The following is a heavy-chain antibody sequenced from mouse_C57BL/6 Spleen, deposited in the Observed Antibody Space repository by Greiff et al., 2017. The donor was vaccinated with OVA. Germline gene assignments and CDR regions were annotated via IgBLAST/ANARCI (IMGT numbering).Heavy chain of an antibody. Sequence: EVKLVESGGGLVKPGGSLKLSCAASGFTFSSYAMSWVRQTPEKRLEWVATISDGGSYTYYPDNVKGRYTISRDNAKNNLYLQMSHLKSEDTAMYYCARGDYGNYGDYWGQGTTLTVSS. J-gene: IGHJ2*01. CDR3: ARGDYGNYGDY. V-gene: IGHV5-4*03. CDR1: GFTFSSYA. CDR2: ISDGGSYT. D-gene: IGHD2-1*01.